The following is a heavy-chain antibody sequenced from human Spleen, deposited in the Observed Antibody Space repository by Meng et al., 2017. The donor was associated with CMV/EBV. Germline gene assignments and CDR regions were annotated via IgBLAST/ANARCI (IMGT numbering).Heavy chain of an antibody. CDR3: AKFSATGAYYYGMDV. J-gene: IGHJ6*02. V-gene: IGHV4-59*01. CDR1: GASISRYY. Sequence: AETLSLSCTVSGASISRYYWTWIRQTPGKGLEWIGCIYYSGSPNYNPSLESRITISVDTSKNQFSLRVYSVTAADTAVYYCAKFSATGAYYYGMDVWGRGTTVTVSS. CDR2: IYYSGSP. D-gene: IGHD1-1*01.